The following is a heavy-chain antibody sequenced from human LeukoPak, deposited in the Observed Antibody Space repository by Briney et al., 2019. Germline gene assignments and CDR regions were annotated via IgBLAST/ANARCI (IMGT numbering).Heavy chain of an antibody. CDR2: ISAYNGNT. CDR3: ARMGRIPSLWWRGGDNWFDP. D-gene: IGHD2-21*01. J-gene: IGHJ5*02. V-gene: IGHV1-18*01. Sequence: GASVTVSCTASGYTFTSYGISWVRQAPGQGLEWMGWISAYNGNTNYAQKLQGRVTMTTDTSTSTAYMELSRLRSDDTAVYYCARMGRIPSLWWRGGDNWFDPWGQGTLVTVSS. CDR1: GYTFTSYG.